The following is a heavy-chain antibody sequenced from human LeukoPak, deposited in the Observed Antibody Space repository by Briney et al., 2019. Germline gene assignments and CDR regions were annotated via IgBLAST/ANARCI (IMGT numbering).Heavy chain of an antibody. Sequence: GASVKVSCKASGYTFTGYYMHWVRQAPGQGLEWMGWINPNSGGTNYAQKFQGRVTMTRDTSISTAYMELSRLRSDDTAVYYCARGGDYDYVWGSYRFDYWGQGTLVTVSS. CDR1: GYTFTGYY. CDR2: INPNSGGT. CDR3: ARGGDYDYVWGSYRFDY. V-gene: IGHV1-2*02. J-gene: IGHJ4*02. D-gene: IGHD3-16*02.